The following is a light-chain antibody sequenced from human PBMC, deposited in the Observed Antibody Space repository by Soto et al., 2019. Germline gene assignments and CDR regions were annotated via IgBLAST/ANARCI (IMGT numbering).Light chain of an antibody. V-gene: IGLV1-44*01. Sequence: QSVLAQQPSASGTPGQRVTISCSGSNSNIGRNDVTWYQQVPGTAPQCLIYSNDQRPSGVPDRISGSRSGTSASLAISGLQSGDEAEYYCAAWDDTLRARVFGGGTKVTVL. CDR3: AAWDDTLRARV. CDR2: SND. CDR1: NSNIGRND. J-gene: IGLJ2*01.